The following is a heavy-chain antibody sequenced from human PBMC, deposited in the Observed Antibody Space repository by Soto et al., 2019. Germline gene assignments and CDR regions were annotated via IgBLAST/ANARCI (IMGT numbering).Heavy chain of an antibody. Sequence: ASVKVSCKASGYTFTSYGIHWVRQAPGQRLEWMGWINAANGDTKYSPKFQGRFTISRDNAKNSLYLEMNSLRAEDTAVYYCARESEDLTSNFDYWGQGTLVTVSS. J-gene: IGHJ4*02. CDR2: INAANGDT. V-gene: IGHV1-3*01. CDR1: GYTFTSYG. CDR3: ARESEDLTSNFDY.